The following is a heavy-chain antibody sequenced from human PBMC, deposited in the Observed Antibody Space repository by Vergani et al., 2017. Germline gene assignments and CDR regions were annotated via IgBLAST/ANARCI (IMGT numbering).Heavy chain of an antibody. Sequence: QVHLVESGGGVVQPGRSLRLSCVVSGFTSSYYGMHWVRQAPGKGLEWVAVISYDGTQKYYADSVKGRFTISRDNSKNTLYLQMNSLRAEDTAVYYCARDATNTYYYDSSGYYLDYWGQGTLVTVSS. V-gene: IGHV3-30*03. CDR2: ISYDGTQK. D-gene: IGHD3-22*01. J-gene: IGHJ4*02. CDR3: ARDATNTYYYDSSGYYLDY. CDR1: GFTSSYYG.